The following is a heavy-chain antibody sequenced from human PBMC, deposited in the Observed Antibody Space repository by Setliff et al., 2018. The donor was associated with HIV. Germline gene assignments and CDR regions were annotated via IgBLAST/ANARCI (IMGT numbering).Heavy chain of an antibody. CDR1: GGSISSSGDY. CDR2: IYYTGST. CDR3: ARDSANGKTANLNYLDV. V-gene: IGHV4-31*03. D-gene: IGHD2-8*01. Sequence: SETLSLTCTVSGGSISSSGDYWSWVRQHPGKGLEWIGYIYYTGSTYSNPSLQSRVRISADTSKNQFSLRLSSVTAADTAVYYCARDSANGKTANLNYLDVWGKGTTVTVSS. J-gene: IGHJ6*03.